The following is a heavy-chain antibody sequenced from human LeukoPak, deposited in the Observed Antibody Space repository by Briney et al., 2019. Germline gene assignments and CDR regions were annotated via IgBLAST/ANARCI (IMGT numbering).Heavy chain of an antibody. CDR3: ARDPGERSSTRKLDY. CDR2: IKQDGTEK. Sequence: GGFLRLSCAASGFTFSYYWMSWVRQAPGKGLEWVANIKQDGTEKYYADSVKGRFTISRDNAKNSLYLQMNNLRGEDTAVYYCARDPGERSSTRKLDYWGQGTLVTVPS. CDR1: GFTFSYYW. J-gene: IGHJ4*02. V-gene: IGHV3-7*01. D-gene: IGHD2-2*01.